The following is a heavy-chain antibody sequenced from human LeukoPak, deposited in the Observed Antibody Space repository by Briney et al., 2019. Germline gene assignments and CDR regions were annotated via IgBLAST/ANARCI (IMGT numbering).Heavy chain of an antibody. J-gene: IGHJ4*02. CDR1: GGSINNYY. D-gene: IGHD6-13*01. CDR3: ARGGGYSSSWSY. V-gene: IGHV4-59*01. CDR2: IYYSGST. Sequence: SETLSLTCTVSGGSINNYYWNWIRQPPGKGLEWIGYIYYSGSTSYNPSLKSRVTISEDTSKSQFSLKLSSVTAADTAVYYCARGGGYSSSWSYWGQGTLVTVSS.